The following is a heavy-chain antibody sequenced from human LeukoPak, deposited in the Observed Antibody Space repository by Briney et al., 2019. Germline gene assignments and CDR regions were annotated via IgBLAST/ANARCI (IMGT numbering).Heavy chain of an antibody. CDR2: ISYDGSNK. D-gene: IGHD1-14*01. CDR1: GFTFSSYA. J-gene: IGHJ6*03. CDR3: ARVGPWVNPDYYYYYMDV. V-gene: IGHV3-30*04. Sequence: GGSLRLSCAASGFTFSSYAMHWVRQAPGKGLEWVAVISYDGSNKYYADSVKGRFTISRDNSKNTLYLQMNSLRAEDTAVYYCARVGPWVNPDYYYYYMDVWGKGTTVTISS.